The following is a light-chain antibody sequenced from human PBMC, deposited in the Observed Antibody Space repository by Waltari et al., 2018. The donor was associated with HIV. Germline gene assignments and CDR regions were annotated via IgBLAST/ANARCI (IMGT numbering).Light chain of an antibody. J-gene: IGLJ1*01. V-gene: IGLV2-8*01. CDR1: SSDVGAFKY. CDR2: DVT. Sequence: QSALTQPPSASGSPGQSVTISCTGASSDVGAFKYVSWYQQHPGKAPKLFIYDVTKRPSGVPDRCSGSKSGNTASLTVSGLQAEDEAHYYCSSYAGSSMSYAFGTGTKVTVL. CDR3: SSYAGSSMSYA.